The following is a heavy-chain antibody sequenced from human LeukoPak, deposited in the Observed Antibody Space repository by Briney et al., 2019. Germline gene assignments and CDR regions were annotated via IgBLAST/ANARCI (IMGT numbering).Heavy chain of an antibody. V-gene: IGHV3-74*01. CDR2: IDNDEITT. Sequence: GGSLRLSCVASGFTFGSLWMHWVRQAPGKGLVWVSRIDNDEITTTYADSVKGRFTISRDNAKNTLYLQMNSLRAEDTAVYYCARGGPGTGMDYWGQGALVTVSS. CDR3: ARGGPGTGMDY. J-gene: IGHJ4*02. D-gene: IGHD1-1*01. CDR1: GFTFGSLW.